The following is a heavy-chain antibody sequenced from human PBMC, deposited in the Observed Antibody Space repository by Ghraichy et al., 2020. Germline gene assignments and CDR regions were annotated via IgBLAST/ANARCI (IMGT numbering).Heavy chain of an antibody. CDR2: INHSGST. CDR3: ASGEDCSSTSCYVKLGY. V-gene: IGHV4-34*01. CDR1: GGSFSGYY. J-gene: IGHJ4*02. D-gene: IGHD2-2*01. Sequence: SETLSLTCAVYGGSFSGYYWSWIRQPPGKGLEWIGEINHSGSTNYNPSLKSRVTISVDTSKNQFSLKLSSVTAADTAVYYCASGEDCSSTSCYVKLGYWGQGTLVTVSS.